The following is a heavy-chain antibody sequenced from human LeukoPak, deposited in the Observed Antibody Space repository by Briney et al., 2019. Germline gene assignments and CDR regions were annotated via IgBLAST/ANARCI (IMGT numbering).Heavy chain of an antibody. J-gene: IGHJ4*02. D-gene: IGHD6-13*01. Sequence: GGSLRLSCAASGFTFSTYAMSWVRQAPGKGLEWVSAISGSGGDTDYVDSVKGRFTISRDNSRNTLYLQMNSLRAEDTAIYYCANIDSSSWYGVSYWGQGTLVTVSS. CDR1: GFTFSTYA. V-gene: IGHV3-23*01. CDR3: ANIDSSSWYGVSY. CDR2: ISGSGGDT.